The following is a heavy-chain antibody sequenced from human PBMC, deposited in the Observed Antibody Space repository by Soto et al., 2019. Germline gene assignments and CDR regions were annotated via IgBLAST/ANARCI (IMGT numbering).Heavy chain of an antibody. CDR1: GGTFSSYA. V-gene: IGHV1-69*13. J-gene: IGHJ4*02. D-gene: IGHD3-3*01. Sequence: GASVKVSCKASGGTFSSYAISWVRQAPGQGLEWMGGIIPIFGTANYAQKFQGRVTITADESTSTAYMELSSLRSEDTAVYYCAIRTQEWLFYFDYWGQGTLVTVSS. CDR2: IIPIFGTA. CDR3: AIRTQEWLFYFDY.